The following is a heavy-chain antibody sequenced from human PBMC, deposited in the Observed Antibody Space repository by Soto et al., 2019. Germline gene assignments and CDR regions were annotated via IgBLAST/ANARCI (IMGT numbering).Heavy chain of an antibody. D-gene: IGHD3-22*01. V-gene: IGHV1-3*01. CDR2: INAGNGNT. Sequence: ASVKVSCRASGYTFTSYAMHWVRQAPGQRLEWMGWINAGNGNTKYSQKFQGRVTITRDTSASTAYMELSSLRSEDTAVYYCARDLMVYYSFSYYYGMDVWGQGTTVTVSS. CDR3: ARDLMVYYSFSYYYGMDV. J-gene: IGHJ6*02. CDR1: GYTFTSYA.